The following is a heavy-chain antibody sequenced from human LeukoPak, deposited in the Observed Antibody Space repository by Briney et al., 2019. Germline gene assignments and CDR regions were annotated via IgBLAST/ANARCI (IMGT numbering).Heavy chain of an antibody. D-gene: IGHD3-9*01. CDR1: GFSFTDYP. V-gene: IGHV3-48*02. Sequence: PGGSLRLSCATSGFSFTDYPMNWVRQAPGKGLEWVSNIRTSAVGANYADKADSVKGRVTISRYDAKNTLYLHMNSLRDDDTSVYYCASDQRYAFDYWGQGILVTVSS. CDR2: IRTSAVGA. J-gene: IGHJ4*02. CDR3: ASDQRYAFDY.